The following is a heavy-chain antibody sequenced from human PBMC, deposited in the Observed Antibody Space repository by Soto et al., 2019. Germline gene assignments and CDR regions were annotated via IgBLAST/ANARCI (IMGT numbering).Heavy chain of an antibody. CDR3: ARNMLRGNWFDP. Sequence: ASVKVSCKASGYTFTSYAMHWVRQAPGQRLEWMGWINAGNGNTKYSQKFQGRVTITRDTSASTAYMELSSLRSEDTAVYYCARNMLRGNWFDPWGQGTLVTVSS. CDR2: INAGNGNT. CDR1: GYTFTSYA. V-gene: IGHV1-3*01. J-gene: IGHJ5*02. D-gene: IGHD2-8*01.